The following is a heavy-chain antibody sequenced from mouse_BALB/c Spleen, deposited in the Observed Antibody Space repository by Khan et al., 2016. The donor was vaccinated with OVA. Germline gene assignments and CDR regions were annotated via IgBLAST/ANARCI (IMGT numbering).Heavy chain of an antibody. J-gene: IGHJ4*01. V-gene: IGHV2-6-5*01. CDR2: IWGGGTT. CDR1: GFSLTDYG. CDR3: AKPFYAHYYAMDY. Sequence: VQLQESGPGLVAPSQSLSITCTVSGFSLTDYGVNWLRQPPGKGLEWLGIIWGGGTTYYNSALKSRLSISKDNSKSQVFLRMNSLQTDDTAMYFCAKPFYAHYYAMDYWGQGTSVTVSS. D-gene: IGHD2-10*01.